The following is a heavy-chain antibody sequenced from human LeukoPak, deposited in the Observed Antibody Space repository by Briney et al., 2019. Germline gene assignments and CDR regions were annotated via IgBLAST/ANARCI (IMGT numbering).Heavy chain of an antibody. CDR2: IRSDGSNK. Sequence: GGSLTLSCAASGFTFSGSGMHWVRQAPGKGLEWVAFIRSDGSNKYYADSVKGRFTISRDNTKNSLYLQMNRPRDEDTAVYYCARDRGSTTMIRGVNHCWGQGTLVTVSS. CDR1: GFTFSGSG. D-gene: IGHD3-10*01. J-gene: IGHJ4*02. CDR3: ARDRGSTTMIRGVNHC. V-gene: IGHV3-30*02.